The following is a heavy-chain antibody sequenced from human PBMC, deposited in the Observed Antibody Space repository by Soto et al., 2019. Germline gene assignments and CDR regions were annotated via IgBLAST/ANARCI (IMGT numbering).Heavy chain of an antibody. J-gene: IGHJ4*02. CDR2: ISGSGGST. V-gene: IGHV3-23*01. D-gene: IGHD3-3*01. Sequence: EVQLLESGGGLVQPGGSLRLSCAASGFTFSSYAMSWVRQAPGKGLEWVSAISGSGGSTYYADSVKGRFTISRDNSKNTLYLQMNSLRAEDTAVYYCAKDLAHEYYDFWSGYSPFDYWGQGTLVTVSS. CDR3: AKDLAHEYYDFWSGYSPFDY. CDR1: GFTFSSYA.